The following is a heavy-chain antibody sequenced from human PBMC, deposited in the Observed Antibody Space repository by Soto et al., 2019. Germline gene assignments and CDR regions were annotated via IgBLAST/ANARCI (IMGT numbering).Heavy chain of an antibody. V-gene: IGHV4-31*03. Sequence: SETLSLTCTVSGGSISSGGYYWSWIRQHPGKGLEWIGYIYYSGSTYYNPSLKSRVTISVDTSKNQFSLKLSSVTAADTAVYYCARENRTKLLLFGELYDYYYGMDVRAQRTTDTGSS. J-gene: IGHJ6*02. CDR3: ARENRTKLLLFGELYDYYYGMDV. CDR2: IYYSGST. CDR1: GGSISSGGYY. D-gene: IGHD3-10*01.